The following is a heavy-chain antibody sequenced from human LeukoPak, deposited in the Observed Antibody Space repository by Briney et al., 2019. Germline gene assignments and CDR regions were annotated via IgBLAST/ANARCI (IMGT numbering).Heavy chain of an antibody. D-gene: IGHD1-26*01. V-gene: IGHV4-59*08. CDR1: GGSISSYY. J-gene: IGHJ4*02. Sequence: PSETLSLTCTVSGGSISSYYWSWIRQPPGKGLEWIGYIYYSGSTNYNPSLKSRVTISVDTSKNQFSLKLSSVTAADTAVYYCARGGRVGYFDYWGRGTLVTVSS. CDR2: IYYSGST. CDR3: ARGGRVGYFDY.